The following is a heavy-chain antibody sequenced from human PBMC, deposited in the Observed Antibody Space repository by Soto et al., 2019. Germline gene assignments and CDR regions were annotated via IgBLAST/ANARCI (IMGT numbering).Heavy chain of an antibody. CDR2: IYYSGST. D-gene: IGHD3-3*01. V-gene: IGHV4-59*01. Sequence: QVQLQESGPGVVKPSETLSLTCTVSGGSISSYYWSWIRQPPGKGLEWIGYIYYSGSTNYNHSLKTLVTVSVDTTKNQYSLKLTSVTAADTALYYCARGVDYDFWSGYNYYMDVWGKGTTVTVSS. CDR1: GGSISSYY. J-gene: IGHJ6*03. CDR3: ARGVDYDFWSGYNYYMDV.